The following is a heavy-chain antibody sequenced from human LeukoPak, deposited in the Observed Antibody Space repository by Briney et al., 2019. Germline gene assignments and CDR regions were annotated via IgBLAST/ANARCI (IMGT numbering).Heavy chain of an antibody. Sequence: GGSLRLSCAASGFTFSRFWMSWARQAPGKGLEWVANIKQDGSERYYVDSVKGRFTISRDNAKNSLYLQMNSLRAEDTAVFYCARDGTYTDYDPDFDIWGQGTLVTVSS. CDR2: IKQDGSER. J-gene: IGHJ4*02. V-gene: IGHV3-7*04. D-gene: IGHD5-12*01. CDR3: ARDGTYTDYDPDFDI. CDR1: GFTFSRFW.